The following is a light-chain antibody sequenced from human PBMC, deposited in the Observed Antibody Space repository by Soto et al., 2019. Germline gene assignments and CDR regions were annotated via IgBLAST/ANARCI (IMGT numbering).Light chain of an antibody. Sequence: EVVLNQSPATLSLSPGETATLSCRASHSVDIYLDWYQQKPGQAPRLLIYDASNRATGIPARFSASGSGTDVKLTITGLVPVDSVEYYCEQRKHWRPLTFGQGTRVV. CDR3: EQRKHWRPLT. V-gene: IGKV3-11*01. CDR1: HSVDIY. J-gene: IGKJ5*01. CDR2: DAS.